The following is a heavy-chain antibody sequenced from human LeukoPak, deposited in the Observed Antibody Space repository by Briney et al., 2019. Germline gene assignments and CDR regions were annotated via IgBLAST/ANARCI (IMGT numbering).Heavy chain of an antibody. Sequence: PGGSLRLSCAASGFTVSSNYMNWVRQAPGKGLEWVSAISGGGASKHYAGSVKGRFTISRDNSKNTLWLQMNSLRADDTAVYYCAKGLSSSDYYYFYGMDVWGQGTTVTVSS. J-gene: IGHJ6*02. D-gene: IGHD6-25*01. CDR3: AKGLSSSDYYYFYGMDV. CDR1: GFTVSSNY. V-gene: IGHV3-23*01. CDR2: ISGGGASK.